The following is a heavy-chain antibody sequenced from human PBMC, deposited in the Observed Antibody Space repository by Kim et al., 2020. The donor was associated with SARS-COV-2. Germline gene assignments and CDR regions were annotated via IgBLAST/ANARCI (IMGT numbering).Heavy chain of an antibody. D-gene: IGHD4-17*01. CDR3: ARVGTTVTTTWYFDL. Sequence: PSHKSRVTISVDTSKNQFSLKLSSVTAADTAGYYCARVGTTVTTTWYFDLWGRGTMVTVSS. J-gene: IGHJ2*01. V-gene: IGHV4-59*01.